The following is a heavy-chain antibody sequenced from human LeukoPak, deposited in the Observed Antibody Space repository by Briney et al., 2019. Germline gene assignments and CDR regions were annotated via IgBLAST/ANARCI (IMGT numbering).Heavy chain of an antibody. D-gene: IGHD3/OR15-3a*01. CDR2: ISVTSSHI. J-gene: IGHJ3*02. CDR3: ARGDDLLQGNDALDI. CDR1: GFTFSTYA. V-gene: IGHV3-21*01. Sequence: GGSLRLSCAASGFTFSTYAMNWVRQAPGKGLEWLSYISVTSSHIYYAASVKGRFIISRDNAKNSLNLQMNSLRDEDTALYYCARGDDLLQGNDALDIWGQGTMVSVSS.